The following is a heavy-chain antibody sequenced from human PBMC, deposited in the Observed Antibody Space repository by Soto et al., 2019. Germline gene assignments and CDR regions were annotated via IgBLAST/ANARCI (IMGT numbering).Heavy chain of an antibody. Sequence: GGSLRLSCAASGFTFSSYEMNWVRQAPGKGLEWVSYISSSGSTTYYADSVKGRFTISRDNSKNTLYLQMNSLRAEDTAVYYCARRGYCSSTSCHNYYYYGMDVWGQGTTVTVSS. D-gene: IGHD2-2*02. CDR3: ARRGYCSSTSCHNYYYYGMDV. J-gene: IGHJ6*02. CDR2: ISSSGSTT. V-gene: IGHV3-48*03. CDR1: GFTFSSYE.